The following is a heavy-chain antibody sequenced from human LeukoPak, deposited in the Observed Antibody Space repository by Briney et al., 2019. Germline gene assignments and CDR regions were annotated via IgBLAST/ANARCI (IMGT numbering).Heavy chain of an antibody. CDR3: ARGRVTMVRGDYYYYMDV. D-gene: IGHD3-10*01. CDR2: IKQDESEK. Sequence: GGSLRLSCAASGFTFSSYWMSWVRQAPGKGLEWVANIKQDESEKYYVDSVKGRFTISRDNAKNSLYLQMNSLRAEDTAVYYCARGRVTMVRGDYYYYMDVWGKGTTVTVSS. CDR1: GFTFSSYW. V-gene: IGHV3-7*01. J-gene: IGHJ6*03.